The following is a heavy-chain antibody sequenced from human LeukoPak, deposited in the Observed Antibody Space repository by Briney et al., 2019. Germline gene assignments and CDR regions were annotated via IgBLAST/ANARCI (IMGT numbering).Heavy chain of an antibody. CDR2: SNSDGSST. J-gene: IGHJ4*02. CDR1: GFTFSSYW. CDR3: ARDGQAVTDNYFDY. Sequence: GGSLSLSCAVSGFTFSSYWMHWVRQAPGKGLVWVSRSNSDGSSTSYADSAKGRFTISRDNAKNTLYLQMNSLRAEDTAVYYCARDGQAVTDNYFDYWGQGTLVTVSS. V-gene: IGHV3-74*01. D-gene: IGHD2-21*02.